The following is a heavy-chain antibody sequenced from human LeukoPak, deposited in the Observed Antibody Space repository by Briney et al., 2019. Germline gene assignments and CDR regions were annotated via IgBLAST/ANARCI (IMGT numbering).Heavy chain of an antibody. CDR1: GFTFTSYD. V-gene: IGHV1-8*01. J-gene: IGHJ6*03. D-gene: IGHD7-27*01. CDR3: ARVRRVFKRKLGRSTEYYYYYYMDV. Sequence: ASVKVSCKASGFTFTSYDINWVRQATGQGLEWMGWMNPNSGNTGYAQKFQGRVTMTRNTSISTAYMELSSLRSEDTAVYYCARVRRVFKRKLGRSTEYYYYYYMDVWGKGTTVTVSS. CDR2: MNPNSGNT.